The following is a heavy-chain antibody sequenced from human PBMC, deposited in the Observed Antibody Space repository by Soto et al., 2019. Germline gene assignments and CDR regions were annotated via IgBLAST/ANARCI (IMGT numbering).Heavy chain of an antibody. Sequence: SETLSLTCTVSGGSISSAAYYWSWIRQHPGKGLEWIGYISHSGSTYYNPSLKRRVIISVDTSKNQFSLSLTSVTAADTAVYYCAREYTYGSNFFDCWRQVALVPVSS. V-gene: IGHV4-31*03. CDR2: ISHSGST. CDR3: AREYTYGSNFFDC. CDR1: GGSISSAAYY. D-gene: IGHD5-18*01. J-gene: IGHJ4*02.